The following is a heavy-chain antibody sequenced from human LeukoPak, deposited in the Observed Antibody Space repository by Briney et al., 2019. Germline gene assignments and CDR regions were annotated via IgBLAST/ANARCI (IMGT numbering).Heavy chain of an antibody. Sequence: GGSLRLSCAASGFTFDDYAMHWVRQAPGKGLEWVSLISWDGGSTYYADSVKGRFTISRDNSKNSLYLQMNSLRAEDTALYYCAKVGSGHDSGAFDIWGQGTMVTVSS. V-gene: IGHV3-43D*03. D-gene: IGHD5-12*01. J-gene: IGHJ3*02. CDR3: AKVGSGHDSGAFDI. CDR1: GFTFDDYA. CDR2: ISWDGGST.